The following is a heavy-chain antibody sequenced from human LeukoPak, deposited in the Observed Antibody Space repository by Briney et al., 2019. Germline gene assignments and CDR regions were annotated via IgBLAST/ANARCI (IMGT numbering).Heavy chain of an antibody. J-gene: IGHJ4*02. Sequence: GGSLRLSCAAAGFTFSSSGMHWDRQAPGKGREWVAFIRYDGTSKYYADSVKGRFTISRDNSKNTVHLQMNSLRAEDTAVYYCAKETRGSYPDYWGQGTLVTVSS. CDR1: GFTFSSSG. V-gene: IGHV3-30*02. CDR3: AKETRGSYPDY. CDR2: IRYDGTSK. D-gene: IGHD1-26*01.